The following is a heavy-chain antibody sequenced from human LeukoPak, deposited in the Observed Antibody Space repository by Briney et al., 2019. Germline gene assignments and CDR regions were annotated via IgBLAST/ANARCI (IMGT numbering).Heavy chain of an antibody. CDR3: ARAPRDSSSSNYMRRFDY. Sequence: SETLSLTCAVSGYSISSDNYWVWIRQPPGQGLEWTGGIYHSGSTYYNPSLRSRVTMSVDTSKNQFSLKVSSVTAADTAVYYCARAPRDSSSSNYMRRFDYWGQGTLVTVSS. CDR2: IYHSGST. V-gene: IGHV4-38-2*01. CDR1: GYSISSDNY. D-gene: IGHD3-22*01. J-gene: IGHJ4*02.